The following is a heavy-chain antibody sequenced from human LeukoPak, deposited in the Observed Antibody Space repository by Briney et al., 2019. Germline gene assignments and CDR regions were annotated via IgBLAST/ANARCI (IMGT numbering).Heavy chain of an antibody. D-gene: IGHD1-1*01. Sequence: GGSLRLSCAASGFTFSSYGMSWVRQAPGKGLQWVSTISGSGGSTYYADSVKGRFTISRDNSKNTLYLQMNSLRAEDTAVYYCARRPGLERYYFDYWGQGTLVTVSS. CDR3: ARRPGLERYYFDY. CDR2: ISGSGGST. V-gene: IGHV3-23*01. J-gene: IGHJ4*02. CDR1: GFTFSSYG.